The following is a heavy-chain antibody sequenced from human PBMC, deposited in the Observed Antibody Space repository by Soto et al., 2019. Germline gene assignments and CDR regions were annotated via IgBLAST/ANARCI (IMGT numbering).Heavy chain of an antibody. CDR2: IYYNGNT. CDR3: ARVPVRLGPLGLFDY. Sequence: SETLSLTCTVSGGSISNHYWSWIRQPPGKGLEWIGYIYYNGNTNYNPSLKSRVTISVDTSKNQISLKLSSVTAADTAVYYCARVPVRLGPLGLFDYWGQGTLVTVSS. D-gene: IGHD3-16*01. V-gene: IGHV4-59*08. J-gene: IGHJ4*02. CDR1: GGSISNHY.